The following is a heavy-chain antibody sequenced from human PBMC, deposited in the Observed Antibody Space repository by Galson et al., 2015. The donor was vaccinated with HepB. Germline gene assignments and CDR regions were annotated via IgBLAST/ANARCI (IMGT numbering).Heavy chain of an antibody. CDR3: ARDLDFWSGYLGFGGFDY. D-gene: IGHD3-3*01. CDR1: GYTFTSYY. V-gene: IGHV1-46*01. J-gene: IGHJ4*02. CDR2: INPSGGST. Sequence: SVKVSCKASGYTFTSYYMHWVRQAPGQGLEWMGIINPSGGSTSYAQKFQGRVTMTRDTSTSTVYMELSSLRSEDTAVYYCARDLDFWSGYLGFGGFDYWGQGTLVTVSS.